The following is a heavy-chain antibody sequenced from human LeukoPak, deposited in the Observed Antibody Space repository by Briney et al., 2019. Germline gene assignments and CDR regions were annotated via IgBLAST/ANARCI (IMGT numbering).Heavy chain of an antibody. CDR3: ARDSKSTADAFDI. D-gene: IGHD5/OR15-5a*01. CDR1: GDSITSSHW. Sequence: SETLSLTCTVSGDSITSSHWWSWIRQSPGKGLEWIGNTYHSDYTNYNPSLKGRATISVDKSKNQLSLKVISVTAADTAMYYCARDSKSTADAFDIWGQGTMVTVSS. V-gene: IGHV4-4*02. J-gene: IGHJ3*02. CDR2: TYHSDYT.